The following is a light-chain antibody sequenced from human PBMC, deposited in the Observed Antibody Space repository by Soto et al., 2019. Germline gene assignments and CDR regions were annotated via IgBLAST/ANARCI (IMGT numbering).Light chain of an antibody. J-gene: IGKJ2*01. V-gene: IGKV1-5*03. CDR3: QQDGDDPT. CDR2: RAS. Sequence: DIQMTQSPSTLSASVGDRVTLTCRASQSVTNFLAWYQQKPGKAPNLLIYRASRLESGVPSRFSGSGSETEFTLTISSLQPDDFATYYCQQDGDDPTFGQGTKVEI. CDR1: QSVTNF.